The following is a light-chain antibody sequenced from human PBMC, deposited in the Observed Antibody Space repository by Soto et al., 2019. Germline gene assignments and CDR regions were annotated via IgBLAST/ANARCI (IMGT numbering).Light chain of an antibody. CDR2: GAS. Sequence: EIVMMQSPATLSGSPGERATLSCRASQSVSSNLAWYQQKPGQAPRLLIYGASTRATGIPARFSGSGSGTEFTLTISSLQAEDFAVYYCQQYNNWWTFGQGTKVEIK. CDR1: QSVSSN. V-gene: IGKV3-15*01. J-gene: IGKJ1*01. CDR3: QQYNNWWT.